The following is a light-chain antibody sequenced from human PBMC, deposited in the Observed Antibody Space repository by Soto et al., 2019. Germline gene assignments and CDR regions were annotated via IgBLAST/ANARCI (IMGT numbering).Light chain of an antibody. CDR2: SAS. CDR1: QSVSSSY. J-gene: IGKJ1*01. V-gene: IGKV3-20*01. Sequence: EIVLTQSPGTLSLSPGERATLSCRASQSVSSSYLAWYQQKPGQAPRLLIYSASSRATGIPDRFSGSGSGTDFTLTISRLEPEDFAVYYCHQYDSSPVTFGQGTKVEIK. CDR3: HQYDSSPVT.